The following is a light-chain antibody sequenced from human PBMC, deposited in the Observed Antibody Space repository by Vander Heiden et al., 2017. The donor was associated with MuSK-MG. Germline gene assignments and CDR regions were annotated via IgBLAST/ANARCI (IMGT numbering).Light chain of an antibody. Sequence: DIQMTQSPSSLSASIGDRVTITCRASQTIRGSLNWYQQKPGKAPKLLIQGTSSLQSGVSSRFSGSGSGTDFTLTISSRQPEDFATYYCQENDNMPPYMFGQGTKVEIK. CDR2: GTS. V-gene: IGKV1-39*01. CDR3: QENDNMPPYM. J-gene: IGKJ2*01. CDR1: QTIRGS.